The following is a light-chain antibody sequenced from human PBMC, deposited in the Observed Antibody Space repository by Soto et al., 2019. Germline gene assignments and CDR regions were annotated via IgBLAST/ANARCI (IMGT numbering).Light chain of an antibody. J-gene: IGKJ4*01. CDR3: QQREDWPLT. V-gene: IGKV3-11*01. Sequence: EIVLTQSPATLSLSPGERATLSCSASQRFSTYLAGYQQKPGQAPSLLIYDASNRATGIPARFSGGGSGTDFTLTISSLEPEDFAVYYCQQREDWPLTFDGPTKVEIK. CDR1: QRFSTY. CDR2: DAS.